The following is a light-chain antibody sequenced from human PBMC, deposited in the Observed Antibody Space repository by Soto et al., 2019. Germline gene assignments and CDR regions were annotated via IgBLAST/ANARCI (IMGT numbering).Light chain of an antibody. Sequence: DIQMTQSPSSLSASVGDRVTITCRASQSIGSYVNWYQQKPGKAPKLLIYAASSLQSGVPSRFTGSGYGIDFTHTISSLQPEDFATYYCQQSYIIPRAFGQGTTVEIK. J-gene: IGKJ1*01. CDR2: AAS. V-gene: IGKV1-39*01. CDR3: QQSYIIPRA. CDR1: QSIGSY.